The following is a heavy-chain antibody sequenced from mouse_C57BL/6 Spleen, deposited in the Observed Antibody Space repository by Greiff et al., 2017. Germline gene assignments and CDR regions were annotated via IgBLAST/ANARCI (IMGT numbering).Heavy chain of an antibody. CDR2: IYPGDGDT. CDR3: AREGSSGSFYWYFDV. D-gene: IGHD3-2*02. J-gene: IGHJ1*03. CDR1: GYAFSSSW. V-gene: IGHV1-82*01. Sequence: QVQLQQSGPELVKPGASVKISCKASGYAFSSSWMNWVKQRPGKGLEWIGRIYPGDGDTNYNGKFKGKATLTADKSSSTAYMQLSSLTSEDSAVYFCAREGSSGSFYWYFDVWGTGTTVTVSS.